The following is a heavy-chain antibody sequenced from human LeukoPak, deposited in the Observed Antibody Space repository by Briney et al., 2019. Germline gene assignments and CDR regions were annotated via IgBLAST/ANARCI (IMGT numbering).Heavy chain of an antibody. V-gene: IGHV3-30-3*01. J-gene: IGHJ4*02. CDR1: GFTFSSYA. Sequence: GGSLRLSCAASGFTFSSYAIHWVRQAPGKGLDWVALISYDGSSKYYADSVKGRFTISRDSSTLYLQMNGLRTEDTAVYYCARGSVGTPPPFDYWGQGTLVTVSS. CDR2: ISYDGSSK. CDR3: ARGSVGTPPPFDY. D-gene: IGHD2-15*01.